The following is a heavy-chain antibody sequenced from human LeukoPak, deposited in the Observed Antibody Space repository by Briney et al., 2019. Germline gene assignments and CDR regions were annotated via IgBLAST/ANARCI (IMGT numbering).Heavy chain of an antibody. CDR1: GYTFTSYG. D-gene: IGHD2-2*03. Sequence: ASVKVSCKASGYTFTSYGISWVRQAPGQGLEWMGWISAYNGNTNYAHKLQGRVTMTTDTSTSTAYMELRSLRSDDTAVYYCARVDIVVVPAARVPDYWGQGTLVTVSS. CDR2: ISAYNGNT. V-gene: IGHV1-18*01. J-gene: IGHJ4*02. CDR3: ARVDIVVVPAARVPDY.